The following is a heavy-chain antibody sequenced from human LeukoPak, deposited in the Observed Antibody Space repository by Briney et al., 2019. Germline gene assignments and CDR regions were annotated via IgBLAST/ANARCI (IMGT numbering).Heavy chain of an antibody. J-gene: IGHJ4*02. CDR2: IYYSGGT. V-gene: IGHV4-59*08. D-gene: IGHD2-15*01. Sequence: SETLSLTCTVSGGSISSYYWSWIRQPPGKGLEWIGYIYYSGGTNYNPSLKSRVTISVDTSKNQFSLKLSSVTAADTAVYYCARGTVVRPFDYWGQGTLVTVSS. CDR3: ARGTVVRPFDY. CDR1: GGSISSYY.